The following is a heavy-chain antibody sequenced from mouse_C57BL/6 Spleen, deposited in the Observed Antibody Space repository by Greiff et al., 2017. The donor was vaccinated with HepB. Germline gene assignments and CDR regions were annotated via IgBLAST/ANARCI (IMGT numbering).Heavy chain of an antibody. CDR1: GYAFSSSW. CDR3: ARRTVYYFDY. J-gene: IGHJ2*01. Sequence: QVQLQQSGPELVKPGASVKISCKASGYAFSSSWMNWVKQRPGKGLEWIGRIYPGDGDTTYNGKCKGKATLTADKSSSTAYMHLSSLASEDSAVYFCARRTVYYFDYWGQGTTLTVSS. CDR2: IYPGDGDT. D-gene: IGHD3-3*01. V-gene: IGHV1-82*01.